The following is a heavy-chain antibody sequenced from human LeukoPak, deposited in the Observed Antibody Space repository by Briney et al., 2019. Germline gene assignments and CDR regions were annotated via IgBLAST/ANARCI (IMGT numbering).Heavy chain of an antibody. D-gene: IGHD3-22*01. CDR1: GFTFSSYA. CDR2: ISYDGSNK. J-gene: IGHJ6*03. CDR3: ARDFGVDSSGYSYYYYYYMDV. V-gene: IGHV3-30*04. Sequence: GGSLRLSCAASGFTFSSYAMHWVRQAPGKGLEWVAVISYDGSNKYYADSVKGRFTISRDNSKNTLYLQMNSLRAEDTAVYYCARDFGVDSSGYSYYYYYYMDVWGKGTTVTVSS.